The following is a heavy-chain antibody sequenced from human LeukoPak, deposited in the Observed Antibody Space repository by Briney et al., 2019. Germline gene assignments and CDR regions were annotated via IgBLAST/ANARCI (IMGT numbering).Heavy chain of an antibody. CDR2: IYYSGST. CDR1: GGSISSSSYY. V-gene: IGHV4-61*05. D-gene: IGHD1-7*01. Sequence: PSETLSLTCTVSGGSISSSSYYWGWIRQPPGKRLEWIGYIYYSGSTNYNPSLKSRVTISVDTSKNQFSLKLSSVTAADTAVYYCASGRAQLELPDYWGQGTLVTVSS. J-gene: IGHJ4*02. CDR3: ASGRAQLELPDY.